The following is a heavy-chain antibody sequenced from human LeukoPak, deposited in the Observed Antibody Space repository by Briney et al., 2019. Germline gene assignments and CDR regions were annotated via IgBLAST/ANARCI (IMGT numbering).Heavy chain of an antibody. V-gene: IGHV3-7*03. Sequence: GGSLRLSCAASGFTFSSYWMSWVRQAPGKGLEWVANIKQDGSEKYYVDSVKGRFTISRDNAKSSLYLQMNSLRAEDTAVYYCARDWGYSYGPLDAFDIWGQGTMVTVSS. CDR1: GFTFSSYW. J-gene: IGHJ3*02. CDR3: ARDWGYSYGPLDAFDI. D-gene: IGHD5-18*01. CDR2: IKQDGSEK.